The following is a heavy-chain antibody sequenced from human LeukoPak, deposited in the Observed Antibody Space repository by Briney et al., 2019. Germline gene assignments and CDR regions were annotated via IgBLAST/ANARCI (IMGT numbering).Heavy chain of an antibody. CDR1: GYTFTGYY. D-gene: IGHD1-26*01. CDR3: ARDVGATTRWFDP. J-gene: IGHJ5*02. CDR2: INPNSGGT. V-gene: IGHV1-2*02. Sequence: GASVKVSCKASGYTFTGYYMHWVRQAPGQGLEWMGWINPNSGGTNYAQKLQGRVTMTTDTSTSTAYMELRSLRSDDTAVYYCARDVGATTRWFDPWGQGTLVTVSS.